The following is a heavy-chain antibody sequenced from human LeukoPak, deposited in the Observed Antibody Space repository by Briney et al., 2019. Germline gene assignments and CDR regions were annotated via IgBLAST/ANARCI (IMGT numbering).Heavy chain of an antibody. CDR3: TRVEETATTAAIIRKYSYYYYYMDV. CDR1: GFTLSSHW. V-gene: IGHV3-21*01. D-gene: IGHD4-11*01. CDR2: IVSSSTYI. Sequence: GGSLRLSCEASGFTLSSHWMNWVRQAPGKGLEWVASIVSSSTYIYYADSLKGRFTISRDNANNSVYLQMSSLRAEDTAVYYCTRVEETATTAAIIRKYSYYYYYMDVWGKGNTVTVSS. J-gene: IGHJ6*03.